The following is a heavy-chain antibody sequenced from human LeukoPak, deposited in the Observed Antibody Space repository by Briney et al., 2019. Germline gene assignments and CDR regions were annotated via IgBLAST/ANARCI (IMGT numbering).Heavy chain of an antibody. CDR2: INWNGDST. CDR3: ARTRLDYYGSGSYYNLIDNYYYLDV. D-gene: IGHD3-10*01. Sequence: PGGSLRLSCTASGFIFDDYGMTWVRQVPGKGLEWVSGINWNGDSTGYAESVRGRFTISRDNAQSSLYLQMNSLRAEDTALYHCARTRLDYYGSGSYYNLIDNYYYLDVWGKGTTATVSS. CDR1: GFIFDDYG. V-gene: IGHV3-20*01. J-gene: IGHJ6*03.